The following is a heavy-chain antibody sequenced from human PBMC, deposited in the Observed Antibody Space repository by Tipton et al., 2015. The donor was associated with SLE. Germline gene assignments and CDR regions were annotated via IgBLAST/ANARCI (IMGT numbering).Heavy chain of an antibody. CDR2: INHSGST. CDR3: ASHGRDFRGGFYFDY. J-gene: IGHJ4*02. V-gene: IGHV4-34*01. Sequence: TLSLTCAVYGGSFSGYYWSWIRQPPGKGLEWIGEINHSGSTNYNPSLKSRVTISVDTSKNQFSLKLSSVTAADTAVYYCASHGRDFRGGFYFDYWGQGTLVTVSS. D-gene: IGHD3-3*01. CDR1: GGSFSGYY.